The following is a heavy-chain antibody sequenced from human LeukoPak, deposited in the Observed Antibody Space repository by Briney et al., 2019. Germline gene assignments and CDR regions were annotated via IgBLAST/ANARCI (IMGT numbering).Heavy chain of an antibody. V-gene: IGHV1-18*01. CDR3: ARGYRGYDPNGKLRLDYHYHGMDV. D-gene: IGHD5-12*01. CDR2: ISAYNGNT. Sequence: ASVKVSCKASGYTFTSYGISWVRQAPGQGLEWMGWISAYNGNTNYAQKLQGGVTMTTDTSTSTAYMELRSLRSDDTAVYYCARGYRGYDPNGKLRLDYHYHGMDVWGQGTTVTVSS. J-gene: IGHJ6*02. CDR1: GYTFTSYG.